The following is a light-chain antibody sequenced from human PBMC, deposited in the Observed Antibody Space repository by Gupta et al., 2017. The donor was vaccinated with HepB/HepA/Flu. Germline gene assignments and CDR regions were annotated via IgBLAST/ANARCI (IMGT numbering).Light chain of an antibody. CDR3: VLYMGSGIWV. J-gene: IGLJ3*02. CDR1: SGSVSSTYY. Sequence: QTVVTQEPSFSVSPGGTVTLPCGLNSGSVSSTYYPSWYQQTPGQAPRTLIYSTNTRSSGVPDRFSGSILGNKAALTITGAQADDESDYYCVLYMGSGIWVFGGGTKVTVL. V-gene: IGLV8-61*01. CDR2: STN.